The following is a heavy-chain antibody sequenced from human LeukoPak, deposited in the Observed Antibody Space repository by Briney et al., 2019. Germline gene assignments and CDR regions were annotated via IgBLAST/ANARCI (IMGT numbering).Heavy chain of an antibody. CDR2: ISGSGDNT. CDR3: AKEVEWLPRY. Sequence: GGSLRLSCAASGFTFSSYAMSWVRQAPGKGLEWVSAISGSGDNTYYADSVKGRFTISRDNSKNTLYLQMDSLRAEDTAVYYCAKEVEWLPRYWGQGTLVTVSS. D-gene: IGHD3-3*01. V-gene: IGHV3-23*01. CDR1: GFTFSSYA. J-gene: IGHJ4*02.